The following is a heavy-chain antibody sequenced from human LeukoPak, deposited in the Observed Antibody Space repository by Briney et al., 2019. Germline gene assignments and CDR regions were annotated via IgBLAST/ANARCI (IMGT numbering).Heavy chain of an antibody. D-gene: IGHD4-17*01. J-gene: IGHJ5*02. CDR1: GYTFTSYY. CDR2: INPNSGGT. CDR3: ARAGPSYGEQWFDP. V-gene: IGHV1-2*02. Sequence: AASVKVSCKASGYTFTSYYMHWVRQAPGQGLEWMGWINPNSGGTNYAQKFQGRVTMTRDTSISTAYMELSRLRSDDTAVYYCARAGPSYGEQWFDPWGQGTLVTVSS.